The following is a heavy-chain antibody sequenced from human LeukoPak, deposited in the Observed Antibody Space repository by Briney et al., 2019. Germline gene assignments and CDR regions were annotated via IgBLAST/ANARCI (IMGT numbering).Heavy chain of an antibody. Sequence: KASETLSLTCTVSGGSISSGSYYWSWIRQPAGKGLEWIGRIYTSGSTNYNPSLKSRVTISVDTSKNQFSLKLSSVTAADTAVYYCARRDYDFWSGYYTDAFDIWGQGTMVTVSS. D-gene: IGHD3-3*01. CDR2: IYTSGST. V-gene: IGHV4-61*02. J-gene: IGHJ3*02. CDR1: GGSISSGSYY. CDR3: ARRDYDFWSGYYTDAFDI.